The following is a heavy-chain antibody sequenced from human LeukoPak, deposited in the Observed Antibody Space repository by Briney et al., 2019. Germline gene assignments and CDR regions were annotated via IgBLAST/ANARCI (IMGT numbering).Heavy chain of an antibody. V-gene: IGHV5-51*01. CDR3: ARLKLMNYYDSSGSGMDV. CDR2: IYPGDSGT. D-gene: IGHD3-22*01. CDR1: GDDFVNFW. Sequence: GESLKISCKGSGDDFVNFWIGWVRQMPGKGLEWMGIIYPGDSGTRYSPSFQGQVTISVDKSISTAYLQWSSLKASDTAMYYCARLKLMNYYDSSGSGMDVWGQGTSVTVSS. J-gene: IGHJ6*02.